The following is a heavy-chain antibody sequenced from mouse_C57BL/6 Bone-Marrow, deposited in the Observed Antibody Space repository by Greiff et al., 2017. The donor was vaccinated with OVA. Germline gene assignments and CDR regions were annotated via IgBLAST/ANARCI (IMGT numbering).Heavy chain of an antibody. CDR3: ARNRDYDSIFYWYFDV. D-gene: IGHD1-1*01. V-gene: IGHV2-2*01. CDR2: IWSGGST. J-gene: IGHJ1*03. Sequence: VKLQESGPGLVQPSQSLSITCTVSGFSLTSYGVHWVRQSPGKGLEWLGVIWSGGSTDYNAAFISILSISKDNSQSHVFYIMNSLQADETAIYYCARNRDYDSIFYWYFDVWGTGTTVTVSS. CDR1: GFSLTSYG.